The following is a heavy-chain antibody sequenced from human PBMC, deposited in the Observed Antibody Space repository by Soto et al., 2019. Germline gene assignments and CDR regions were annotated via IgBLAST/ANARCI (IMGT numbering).Heavy chain of an antibody. CDR3: ARDRSSAAAGTNLDY. CDR2: ISAYNGNT. CDR1: GYTFTSYG. V-gene: IGHV1-18*04. D-gene: IGHD6-13*01. J-gene: IGHJ4*02. Sequence: GASVKVSCKASGYTFTSYGISWVRQAPGQGLEWMGWISAYNGNTNYAQKLQGRVTMTTDTSTSTAYMELRSPRSDDTAVYYCARDRSSAAAGTNLDYWGQGTLVTVSS.